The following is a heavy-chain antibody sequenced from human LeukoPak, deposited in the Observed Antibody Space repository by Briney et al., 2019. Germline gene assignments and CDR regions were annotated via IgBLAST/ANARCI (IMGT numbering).Heavy chain of an antibody. Sequence: PGGSLRLSCAASGFTFSSYGMHWVRQAPGKGLEWVAFIRYDGSNKYYADSVKGRFTISRDNSKNTLYLQMNSLRAEDAAVYYCAKAPAAGTIEFDYWGQGTLVTVSS. V-gene: IGHV3-30*02. CDR3: AKAPAAGTIEFDY. CDR1: GFTFSSYG. D-gene: IGHD6-13*01. J-gene: IGHJ4*02. CDR2: IRYDGSNK.